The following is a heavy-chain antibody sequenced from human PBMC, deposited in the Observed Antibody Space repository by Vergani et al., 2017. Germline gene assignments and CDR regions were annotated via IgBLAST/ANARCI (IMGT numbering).Heavy chain of an antibody. CDR2: IYYSGST. Sequence: QVQLQESGPGLVKPSQTLSLTCTVSGGSISSGDYYWSWIRQPPGKGLEWIGYIYYSGSTYYNLSLKGRVTISVDTSKNQFSLKLSSVTAADTAVYYCAREGIPAVAANWYFDLWGRGTLVTVSS. CDR3: AREGIPAVAANWYFDL. CDR1: GGSISSGDYY. D-gene: IGHD2-15*01. J-gene: IGHJ2*01. V-gene: IGHV4-30-4*01.